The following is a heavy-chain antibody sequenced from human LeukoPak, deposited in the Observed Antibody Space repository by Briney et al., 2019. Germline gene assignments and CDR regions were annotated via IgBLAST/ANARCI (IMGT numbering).Heavy chain of an antibody. V-gene: IGHV4-39*01. CDR2: IFYSGST. CDR1: GDSISSSSYH. CDR3: ARQSTRGATAITGTPKPHNWFDP. J-gene: IGHJ5*02. Sequence: SETLSLTCTVSGDSISSSSYHWGWIRQPPGKGLEWIGSIFYSGSTYYNPSLKSRVTISVDTSKNQFSLKLSSVTAADTAVYYCARQSTRGATAITGTPKPHNWFDPWGQGTLVTVSS. D-gene: IGHD1-7*01.